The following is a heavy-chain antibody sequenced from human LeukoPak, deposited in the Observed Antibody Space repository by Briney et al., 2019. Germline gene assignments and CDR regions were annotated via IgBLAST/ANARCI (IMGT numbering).Heavy chain of an antibody. CDR2: IYSGGST. J-gene: IGHJ4*02. D-gene: IGHD6-6*01. CDR3: ARVGQSIAAPFDY. V-gene: IGHV3-53*01. Sequence: GGSLRLSCAASGFTFSSNYMSWVRQAPGKGLEWVSVIYSGGSTYYADSVKGRFTISRDNSKNTLYLQMNSLRAEDTAVYYCARVGQSIAAPFDYWGQGTLVTVSS. CDR1: GFTFSSNY.